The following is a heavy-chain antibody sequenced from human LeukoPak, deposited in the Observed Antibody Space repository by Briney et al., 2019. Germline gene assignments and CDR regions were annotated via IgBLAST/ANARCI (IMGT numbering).Heavy chain of an antibody. D-gene: IGHD6-13*01. Sequence: SETLSLTCAVSGGSISSSNWWSWVRQPPGKGLEWIGEIYHSGSTNYNPSLKSRVTISVDKSKNQFSLKLSSVTAADTAVYYCARDPECGYSSSWCMDVWGKGTTVTVSS. CDR1: GGSISSSNW. J-gene: IGHJ6*03. CDR2: IYHSGST. V-gene: IGHV4-4*02. CDR3: ARDPECGYSSSWCMDV.